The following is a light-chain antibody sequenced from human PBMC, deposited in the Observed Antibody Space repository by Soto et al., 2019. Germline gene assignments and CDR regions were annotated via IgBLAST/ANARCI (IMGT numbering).Light chain of an antibody. CDR3: MQSLQTPLT. J-gene: IGKJ4*01. V-gene: IGKV2-28*01. Sequence: DIVMTQSPLSLPVTPGEPASISCRSSQSLLHINGFNYLDWYLQKPGQSPQLLIYLTSHRASGVPDRFSGSGSGTDFTLRISRVEAEDVGVYYCMQSLQTPLTFGGGTKVDIK. CDR2: LTS. CDR1: QSLLHINGFNY.